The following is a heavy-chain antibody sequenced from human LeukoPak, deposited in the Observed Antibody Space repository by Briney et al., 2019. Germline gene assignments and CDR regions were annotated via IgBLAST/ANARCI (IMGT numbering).Heavy chain of an antibody. J-gene: IGHJ5*02. CDR2: IIPIFGTA. D-gene: IGHD6-19*01. Sequence: SVKVSCKASGGTFSSYAINWVRQAPGQGLEWLGGIIPIFGTANYAQKFQGRVTITADESTSTAYMELSSLRFEDTAVYYCARADGDSSGWFDPWGQGTLVTVSS. CDR3: ARADGDSSGWFDP. CDR1: GGTFSSYA. V-gene: IGHV1-69*13.